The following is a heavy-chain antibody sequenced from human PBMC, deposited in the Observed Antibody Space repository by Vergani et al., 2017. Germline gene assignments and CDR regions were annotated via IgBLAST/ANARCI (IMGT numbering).Heavy chain of an antibody. J-gene: IGHJ4*02. CDR3: ARVKCSSTGCYGPLAY. V-gene: IGHV1-69*01. CDR1: GGTFSNSA. D-gene: IGHD2-2*01. CDR2: IIPIFGTA. Sequence: QVQLVQSGAEVKKPGSSVKVSCKASGGTFSNSAISWVRQAPGQGLEWMGGIIPIFGTATYAQRFQGRVTITADESTSTAYMELSSLRSEDTAMYYCARVKCSSTGCYGPLAYWGQGTLVTVSS.